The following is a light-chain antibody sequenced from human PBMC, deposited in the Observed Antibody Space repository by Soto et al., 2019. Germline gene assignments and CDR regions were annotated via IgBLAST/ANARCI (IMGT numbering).Light chain of an antibody. CDR1: SSDVGNYDF. CDR3: GAWDSRLSAVV. J-gene: IGLJ2*01. V-gene: IGLV2-14*01. Sequence: QSALTQPASVSGSPGQSITIPCTGTSSDVGNYDFVSWYQQRPGKAPKLMIYGVSNRPSGVSNRFSGSKSGNTASLTISGLQAEDEADYFCGAWDSRLSAVVFGGGTKVTVL. CDR2: GVS.